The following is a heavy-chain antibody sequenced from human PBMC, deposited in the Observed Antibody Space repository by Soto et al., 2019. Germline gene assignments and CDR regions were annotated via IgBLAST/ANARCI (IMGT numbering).Heavy chain of an antibody. CDR1: GYSFTDYH. V-gene: IGHV1-2*04. D-gene: IGHD5-18*01. CDR2: INPTSGGT. Sequence: ASVKVSCKDSGYSFTDYHIHWVRQAPGQGLEWLGRINPTSGGTSTAQKFQGWVTMTTDTSSSTASMELTRLTSDDTAISYCAMGDSTACSTVVCSFFYNHDMDVWGQGTTVTVSS. J-gene: IGHJ6*02. CDR3: AMGDSTACSTVVCSFFYNHDMDV.